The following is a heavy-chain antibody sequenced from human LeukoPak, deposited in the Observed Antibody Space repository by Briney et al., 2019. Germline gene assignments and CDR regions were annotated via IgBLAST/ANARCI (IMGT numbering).Heavy chain of an antibody. V-gene: IGHV3-23*01. CDR2: ISDSGGST. Sequence: GGSLRLSCAASGFTFSSYAMSWVRQAPGKRLEWVSAISDSGGSTHYADSVKGRFTISRDNSKNTLYLQMNSLRAEDTAVYYCAKDWRGGIPFDYWGQGTLVTVSS. CDR3: AKDWRGGIPFDY. D-gene: IGHD3-16*01. CDR1: GFTFSSYA. J-gene: IGHJ4*02.